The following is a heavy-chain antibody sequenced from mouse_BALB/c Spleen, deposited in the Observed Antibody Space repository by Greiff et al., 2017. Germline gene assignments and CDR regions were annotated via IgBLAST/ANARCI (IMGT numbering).Heavy chain of an antibody. Sequence: DVQLVESGGGLVQPGGSRKLSCAASGFTFSSFGMHWVRQAPEKGLEWVAYISSGSSTIYYADTVKGRFTISRDNPKNTLFLQMTSLRSEDTAMYYCARSRAARATYYAMDYWGQGTSVTVSS. CDR1: GFTFSSFG. D-gene: IGHD3-1*01. CDR2: ISSGSSTI. V-gene: IGHV5-17*02. CDR3: ARSRAARATYYAMDY. J-gene: IGHJ4*01.